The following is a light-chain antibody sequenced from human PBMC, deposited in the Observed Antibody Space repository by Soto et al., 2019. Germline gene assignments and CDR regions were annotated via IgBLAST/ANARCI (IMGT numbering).Light chain of an antibody. CDR1: QSISIY. J-gene: IGKJ4*01. CDR3: QQYGSSALT. CDR2: GAS. Sequence: EIVLTHSPVTLSLSPLYTATLSFMASQSISIYLGWYQQKPGLAPRLLIYGASNRATGIPSRFSGSGSGTDFTLTISSLEPEDFAVYYCQQYGSSALTFGGGTKVDI. V-gene: IGKV3-20*01.